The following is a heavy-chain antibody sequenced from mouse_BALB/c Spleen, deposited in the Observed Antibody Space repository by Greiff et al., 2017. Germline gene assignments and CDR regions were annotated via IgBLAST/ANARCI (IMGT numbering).Heavy chain of an antibody. D-gene: IGHD1-1*01. CDR2: ISYSGST. CDR1: GYSITSDYA. J-gene: IGHJ3*01. CDR3: ARSSSYGRAWFAY. Sequence: EVKLMESGPGLVKPSQSLSLTCTVTGYSITSDYAWNWIRQFPGNKLEWMGYISYSGSTSYNPSLKSRISITRDTSKNQFFLQLNSVTTEDTATYYCARSSSYGRAWFAYWGQGTLVTVSA. V-gene: IGHV3-2*02.